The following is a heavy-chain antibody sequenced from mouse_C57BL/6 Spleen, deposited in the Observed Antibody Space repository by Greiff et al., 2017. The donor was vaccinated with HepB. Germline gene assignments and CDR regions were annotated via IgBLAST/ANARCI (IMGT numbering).Heavy chain of an antibody. J-gene: IGHJ2*01. CDR1: GFNIKDDY. D-gene: IGHD1-1*01. Sequence: EVQLQQSGAELVRPGASVKLSCTASGFNIKDDYMHWVKQRPEQGLEWIGWIDPENGDTEHASKFQGKATITADTDSNTAYLQLSSLTSEDTAVYYCTTEGYYYGSSYEGAFDYWGQGTTLTVSS. CDR3: TTEGYYYGSSYEGAFDY. V-gene: IGHV14-4*01. CDR2: IDPENGDT.